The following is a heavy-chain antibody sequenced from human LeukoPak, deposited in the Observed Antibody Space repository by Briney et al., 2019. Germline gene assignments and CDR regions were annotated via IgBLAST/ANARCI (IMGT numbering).Heavy chain of an antibody. CDR1: GFTVSGNY. CDR2: ISSSSSTI. V-gene: IGHV3-48*01. Sequence: GGSLRLSCAASGFTVSGNYMSWVRQAPGKGLEWVSYISSSSSTIYYADSVKGRFTISRDNAKNSLYLQMDSLRAEDTAVYYCARQLVLPRGRYWGQGTLVTVSS. J-gene: IGHJ4*02. D-gene: IGHD2/OR15-2a*01. CDR3: ARQLVLPRGRY.